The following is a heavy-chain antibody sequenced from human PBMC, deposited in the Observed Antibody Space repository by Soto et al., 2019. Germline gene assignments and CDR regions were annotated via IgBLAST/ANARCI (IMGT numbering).Heavy chain of an antibody. CDR3: ALYYYDSYASYFFDY. J-gene: IGHJ4*02. CDR2: IYPDDSET. D-gene: IGHD3-22*01. CDR1: AYNFTGYW. V-gene: IGHV5-51*01. Sequence: GESLKISCKDSAYNFTGYWIGWVRQMPGKGLEWMGIIYPDDSETRYTPSFQGQVTISADKSIRTAYLQWSSLKASDAAMYYCALYYYDSYASYFFDYWGQGTLVTVSS.